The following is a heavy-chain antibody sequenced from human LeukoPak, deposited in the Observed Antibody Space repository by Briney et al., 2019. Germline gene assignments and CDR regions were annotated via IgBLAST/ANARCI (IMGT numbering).Heavy chain of an antibody. Sequence: SETLSLTCTVSGDSISSGDYYWGWIRQPPGKGPEWIGYSYYSGSTYYNPSLKSRVTISVETSKNQFSLKLSSVTAADTAVYYCAREVGATDAFDIWGRGTMVTVSS. CDR3: AREVGATDAFDI. D-gene: IGHD1-26*01. J-gene: IGHJ3*02. V-gene: IGHV4-30-4*01. CDR1: GDSISSGDYY. CDR2: SYYSGST.